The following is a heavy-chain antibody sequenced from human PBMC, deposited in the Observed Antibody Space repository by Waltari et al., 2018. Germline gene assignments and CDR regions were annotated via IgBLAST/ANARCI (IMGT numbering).Heavy chain of an antibody. D-gene: IGHD1-26*01. CDR2: INRRGGSK. J-gene: IGHJ4*02. Sequence: QVQLVQSGAEVKKPGASVKVSCKASGYTFTSYYMHWVRQAPGQGLEWMGIINRRGGSKSYEQKCQGRFTISRDNSKNTLYLQMNSLRAEDTAMYYCAKEVESGSYYGPFDYWGQGTLVTVSS. CDR1: GYTFTSYY. V-gene: IGHV1-46*01. CDR3: AKEVESGSYYGPFDY.